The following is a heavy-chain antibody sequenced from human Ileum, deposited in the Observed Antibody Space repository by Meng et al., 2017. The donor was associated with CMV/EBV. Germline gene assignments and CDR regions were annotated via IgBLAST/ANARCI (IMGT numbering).Heavy chain of an antibody. CDR2: IRHDGNDQ. J-gene: IGHJ6*02. V-gene: IGHV3-30*02. CDR3: AKDQRAYGSVNPAYGMDV. Sequence: GGSLRLSCAASSLSLYSYGMHWVRQAPDRGLEWVAYIRHDGNDQYYAASVKGRFTISRDNAKNSLYLQMNSLRADDTAFYYCAKDQRAYGSVNPAYGMDVWGQGTTVTVSS. D-gene: IGHD3-10*01. CDR1: SLSLYSYG.